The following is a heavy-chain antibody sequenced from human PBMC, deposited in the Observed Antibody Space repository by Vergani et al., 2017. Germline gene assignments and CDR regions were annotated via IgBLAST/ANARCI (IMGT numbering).Heavy chain of an antibody. V-gene: IGHV4-30-2*01. J-gene: IGHJ4*02. CDR1: GGSISSGGYS. D-gene: IGHD3-16*02. CDR2: IYHSGST. Sequence: QLQLQESGSGLVKPSQTLSLTCAVSGGSISSGGYSWSWIRQPPGKGLEWIGYIYHSGSTYYNPSLKSRVTISVDTSNNQFSLKLSSVTAADTAVYYCAGVGGVIVSVDYWGQGTLVTVSS. CDR3: AGVGGVIVSVDY.